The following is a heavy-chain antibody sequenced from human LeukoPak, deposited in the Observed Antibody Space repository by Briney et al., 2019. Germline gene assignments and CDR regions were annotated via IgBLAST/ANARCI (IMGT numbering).Heavy chain of an antibody. CDR2: IASDGSST. J-gene: IGHJ4*02. CDR1: GFTFSSYW. CDR3: AKGKRYPDY. Sequence: GGSLRLSCAASGFTFSSYWMNWVRQAPGKGLVWVSRIASDGSSTTYADSVKGRFSISRDNAKNTLYLQMDSLRVEDTAVYYCAKGKRYPDYWGQGTLVTVSS. D-gene: IGHD1-1*01. V-gene: IGHV3-74*01.